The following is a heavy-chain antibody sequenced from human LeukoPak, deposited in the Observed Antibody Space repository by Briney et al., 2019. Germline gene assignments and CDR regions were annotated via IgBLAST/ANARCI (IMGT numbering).Heavy chain of an antibody. CDR1: GGTFSSYA. J-gene: IGHJ4*02. Sequence: WASVKASCKASGGTFSSYAISWVRQAPGQGLEWMGGIIPIFGTANYAQKFQGRVTITADESTSTAYMELSSLRSEDTAVYYCARDEYCSGGSCYSLDYWGQGTLVTVSS. V-gene: IGHV1-69*13. D-gene: IGHD2-15*01. CDR2: IIPIFGTA. CDR3: ARDEYCSGGSCYSLDY.